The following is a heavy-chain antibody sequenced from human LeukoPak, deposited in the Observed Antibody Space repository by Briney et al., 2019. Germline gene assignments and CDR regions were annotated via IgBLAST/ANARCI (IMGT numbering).Heavy chain of an antibody. Sequence: PGGSLRLSCAASGFSFSSYSMNWVRQAPGKGLEWVSTISGRTDGPYYADSVKGRFTTSRGNSKNTMYLQINNVRAEDTAVYYCAKDPLGYGGHYFDNWGQGTRVTVSS. D-gene: IGHD4-23*01. CDR2: ISGRTDGP. J-gene: IGHJ4*02. CDR1: GFSFSSYS. V-gene: IGHV3-23*01. CDR3: AKDPLGYGGHYFDN.